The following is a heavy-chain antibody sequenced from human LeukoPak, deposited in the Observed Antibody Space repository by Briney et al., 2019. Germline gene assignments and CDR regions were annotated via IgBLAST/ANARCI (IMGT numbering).Heavy chain of an antibody. Sequence: PGGSLRLSCAASGFTFSGSAMHWVGQASGKGLEWVGRIRSKANSYATAYAASVKGRFTISRDDSKNTAYLQMNSLKTEDTAVYYCTSHIAVAGTKPYYYYYYMDVWGKGTTVTISS. V-gene: IGHV3-73*01. CDR2: IRSKANSYAT. D-gene: IGHD6-19*01. CDR3: TSHIAVAGTKPYYYYYYMDV. CDR1: GFTFSGSA. J-gene: IGHJ6*03.